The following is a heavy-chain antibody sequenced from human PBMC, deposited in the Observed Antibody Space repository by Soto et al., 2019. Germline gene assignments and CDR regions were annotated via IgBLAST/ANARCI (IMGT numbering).Heavy chain of an antibody. D-gene: IGHD3-16*02. CDR2: IYYSGST. Sequence: PSETLSLTCTVSCGSISSCGYYWSWIRQHPGKGLEWIGYIYYSGSTYYNPSLKSRVTISVDTSKNQFSLKLSSVTAADTAVYYCARAYYDYIWGSYRYTGTWFDPWGQGTLVTVSS. CDR3: ARAYYDYIWGSYRYTGTWFDP. V-gene: IGHV4-31*03. J-gene: IGHJ5*02. CDR1: CGSISSCGYY.